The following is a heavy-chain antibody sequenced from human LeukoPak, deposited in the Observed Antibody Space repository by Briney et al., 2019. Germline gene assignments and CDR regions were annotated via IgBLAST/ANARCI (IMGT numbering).Heavy chain of an antibody. CDR3: ARPLVTLKDYYYGMDV. CDR1: GGSISSGSYY. V-gene: IGHV4-61*02. D-gene: IGHD3-9*01. J-gene: IGHJ6*02. CDR2: IYTSGST. Sequence: SETLSLTCTVSGGSISSGSYYWSWIRQPAGKGLEWIGRIYTSGSTNYNPSLKSRVTISVDTSKNQFSLKLSSVTAADTAVYYCARPLVTLKDYYYGMDVWGQGTTVTVSS.